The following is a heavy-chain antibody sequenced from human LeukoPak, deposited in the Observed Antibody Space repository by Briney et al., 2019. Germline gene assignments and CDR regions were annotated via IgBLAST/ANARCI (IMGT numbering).Heavy chain of an antibody. CDR1: GGSFSGYY. J-gene: IGHJ4*02. CDR2: INHSGST. CDR3: ARDGPSGSYYY. Sequence: SETLSLTCAVYGGSFSGYYWGWIRQPPGKGLEWIGEINHSGSTNYNPSLKSRVTISVDTSKNQFSLKLSSVTAADTAVYYCARDGPSGSYYYWGQGTLVTVSS. V-gene: IGHV4-34*01. D-gene: IGHD1-26*01.